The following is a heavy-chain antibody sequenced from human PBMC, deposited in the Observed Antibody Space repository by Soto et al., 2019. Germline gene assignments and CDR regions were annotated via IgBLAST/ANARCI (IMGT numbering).Heavy chain of an antibody. D-gene: IGHD6-6*01. V-gene: IGHV3-73*01. CDR3: AKSSGLTKSIEARPRKYYGMDV. CDR1: GLPFSGSA. CDR2: IRSKANSYAT. J-gene: IGHJ6*02. Sequence: GGSLRLSCAVAGLPFSGSAMHWVRQASGKGLEWVGRIRSKANSYATAYVEPVRGRFIISRDDSTNRAFLQMNSLRAEDTAVYYCAKSSGLTKSIEARPRKYYGMDVWGQGTTVTVSS.